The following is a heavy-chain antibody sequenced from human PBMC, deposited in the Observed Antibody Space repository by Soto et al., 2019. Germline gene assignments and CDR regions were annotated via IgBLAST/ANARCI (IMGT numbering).Heavy chain of an antibody. CDR2: ISPYNGNT. J-gene: IGHJ6*04. V-gene: IGHV1-18*01. CDR1: GYNFVKYG. Sequence: QVQLVQSGAEVKKPGASVKVSCKASGYNFVKYGITWVRQAPGQGLEWLGWISPYNGNTKYAQKIQGRVIMTTDTSPPTAYLHLLILKSDDTAVYYCARGILECSPHNPMDDGGKGTTATVSS. D-gene: IGHD3-3*01. CDR3: ARGILECSPHNPMDD.